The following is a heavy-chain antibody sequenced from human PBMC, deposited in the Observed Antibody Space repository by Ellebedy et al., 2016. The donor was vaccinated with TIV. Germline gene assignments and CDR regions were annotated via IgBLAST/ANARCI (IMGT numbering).Heavy chain of an antibody. D-gene: IGHD2-15*01. Sequence: AASVKVSCKSSGYTFTSYYMHWVRQAPGQGLEWMGIINPSGGSTSYAQKFQGRVTMTRDTSTSTVYMELSSLRSEDTAVYYCAREEDGGYYFDYWGQGNLVTGSS. CDR1: GYTFTSYY. V-gene: IGHV1-46*01. CDR2: INPSGGST. J-gene: IGHJ4*02. CDR3: AREEDGGYYFDY.